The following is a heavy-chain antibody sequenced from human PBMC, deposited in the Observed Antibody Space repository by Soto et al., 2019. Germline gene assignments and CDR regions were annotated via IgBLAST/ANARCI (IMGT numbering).Heavy chain of an antibody. CDR1: GFTFRDHY. CDR3: ARGRKDGEYLGTY. Sequence: QVQLVESGGGLVKPEGSLRLSCAASGFTFRDHYMAWIRQAPGKGLEWVSYISGSGSNIYYADSVKGRFAVSRDNAKNSLYLQMDSLRAEDTAVYYCARGRKDGEYLGTYWGQGTLVTVSS. D-gene: IGHD3-16*01. J-gene: IGHJ4*02. V-gene: IGHV3-11*01. CDR2: ISGSGSNI.